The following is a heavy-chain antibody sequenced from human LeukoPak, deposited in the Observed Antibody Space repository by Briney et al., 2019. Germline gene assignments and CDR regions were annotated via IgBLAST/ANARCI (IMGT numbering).Heavy chain of an antibody. D-gene: IGHD3-3*01. J-gene: IGHJ4*02. Sequence: PGGSLRLSCAASGFTFSSYGMHWVRQAPGQGLEWVAVIWYDGSNKYYADSVKGRFTISRDNSKNTLYLQMNSLRAEDTAVYYSARVADFWSGYNDYWGQGTLVTVSS. CDR1: GFTFSSYG. CDR2: IWYDGSNK. V-gene: IGHV3-33*01. CDR3: ARVADFWSGYNDY.